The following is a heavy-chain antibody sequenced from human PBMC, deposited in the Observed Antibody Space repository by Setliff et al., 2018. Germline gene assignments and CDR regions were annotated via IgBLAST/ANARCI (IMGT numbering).Heavy chain of an antibody. V-gene: IGHV3-23*01. CDR1: GFTFSSSA. CDR3: AKDTGYYFDY. CDR2: ISGSGAI. Sequence: PGGSLRLSCAASGFTFSSSAMAWVRQAPGKGLEWVSAISGSGAISYADSVKGRFTVSRDNSKNTLYLQMNSLRGEDTAVYYCAKDTGYYFDYWGQGTLVTVSS. D-gene: IGHD4-4*01. J-gene: IGHJ4*02.